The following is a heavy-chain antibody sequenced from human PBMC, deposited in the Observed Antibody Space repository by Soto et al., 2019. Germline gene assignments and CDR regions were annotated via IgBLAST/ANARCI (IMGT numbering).Heavy chain of an antibody. D-gene: IGHD1-7*01. CDR3: ARGGVSYWNSFDY. CDR1: GLTFSRQW. CDR2: IKADGSEI. J-gene: IGHJ4*02. Sequence: EVQMVESGGGLVQPGGSLRLSCGASGLTFSRQWMNWVRQAPGKGLEWVANIKADGSEIYYVDSVRGRFTISRDNAKTSVYLQMNSLRVEDTAVYYCARGGVSYWNSFDYWGPGTVVTGSS. V-gene: IGHV3-7*04.